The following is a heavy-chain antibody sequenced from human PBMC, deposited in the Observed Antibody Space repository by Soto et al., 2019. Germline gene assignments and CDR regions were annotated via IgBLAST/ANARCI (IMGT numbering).Heavy chain of an antibody. CDR2: IKQDGSEK. Sequence: GGSLRLSCAASGFTFSSYWMSWVRQAPGKGLEWVANIKQDGSEKYYVDSVKGRFTISRDNAKNSLYLQMNSLRAEDTAVYYCAREWVRCSSTSCYLPDVPRQLVFDYWGQGTLVTVSS. CDR1: GFTFSSYW. V-gene: IGHV3-7*01. D-gene: IGHD2-2*01. J-gene: IGHJ4*02. CDR3: AREWVRCSSTSCYLPDVPRQLVFDY.